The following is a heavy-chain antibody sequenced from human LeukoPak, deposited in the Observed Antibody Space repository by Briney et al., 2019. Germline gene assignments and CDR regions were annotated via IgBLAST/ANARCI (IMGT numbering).Heavy chain of an antibody. CDR1: GYTFTSYA. J-gene: IGHJ4*02. CDR3: ARDGSGWYLGEDYYFDY. Sequence: EASVKVSCKASGYTFTSYAMNWVRQAPGQGLEWMGWISAYNGNTNYAQKLQGRVTMTTDTSTSTAYMELRSLRSDDTAVYYCARDGSGWYLGEDYYFDYWGQGTLVTVSS. CDR2: ISAYNGNT. D-gene: IGHD6-19*01. V-gene: IGHV1-18*01.